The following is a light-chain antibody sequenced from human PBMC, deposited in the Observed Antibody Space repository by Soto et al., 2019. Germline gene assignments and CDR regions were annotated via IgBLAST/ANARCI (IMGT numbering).Light chain of an antibody. J-gene: IGLJ3*02. Sequence: QSALTQPRSVSGSPGQSVTISCTGTSSDVGNYNYVSWYQQHPGKAPKLMIYEVTKRPSGVPDRISGSKSGNTASLTVSGLQAEDEADYYCSSYAGSNNLVFGGGTQLTVL. CDR2: EVT. CDR3: SSYAGSNNLV. V-gene: IGLV2-8*01. CDR1: SSDVGNYNY.